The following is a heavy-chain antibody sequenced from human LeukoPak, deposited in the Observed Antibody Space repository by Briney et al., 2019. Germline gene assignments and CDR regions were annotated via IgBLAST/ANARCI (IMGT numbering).Heavy chain of an antibody. CDR1: GFTFRSYA. Sequence: PGGSLRLSCAASGFTFRSYAMNWVRQVPGKGLEWVSGISGSGTGTYYADSVKGRFTISRDNSKNTLFLQMNSLGAEDTAVYYCVKGSLYSSGCYDYWGQGTLVTVSA. D-gene: IGHD6-19*01. CDR3: VKGSLYSSGCYDY. CDR2: ISGSGTGT. V-gene: IGHV3-23*01. J-gene: IGHJ4*02.